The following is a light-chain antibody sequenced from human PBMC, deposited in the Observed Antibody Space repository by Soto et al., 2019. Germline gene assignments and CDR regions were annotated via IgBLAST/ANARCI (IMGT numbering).Light chain of an antibody. CDR2: GVS. CDR1: ITEIGAYNY. CDR3: SSYTSSITPYV. V-gene: IGLV2-14*01. J-gene: IGLJ1*01. Sequence: QSVLTQPASVSGSPGQSITISCTGTITEIGAYNYVSWYQQHPGKAPKLLIYGVSSRPSGVSNRFSGSKSGNAAYLTISGLQADDEAEYYCSSYTSSITPYVFGTGTKSPS.